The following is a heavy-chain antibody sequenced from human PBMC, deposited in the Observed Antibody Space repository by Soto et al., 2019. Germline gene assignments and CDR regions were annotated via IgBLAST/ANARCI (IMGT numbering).Heavy chain of an antibody. CDR3: AKDRGALRWSEEHYYFDY. CDR1: GFTFSSYG. V-gene: IGHV3-30*18. J-gene: IGHJ4*02. D-gene: IGHD4-17*01. Sequence: LRLSCAASGFTFSSYGMHWVRQAPGKGLEWVAVISYDGRNKYYADAVKGRFTISRDNSKNTLYLQTNSLSTEDTAVYYCAKDRGALRWSEEHYYFDYWGQGSLVTVSS. CDR2: ISYDGRNK.